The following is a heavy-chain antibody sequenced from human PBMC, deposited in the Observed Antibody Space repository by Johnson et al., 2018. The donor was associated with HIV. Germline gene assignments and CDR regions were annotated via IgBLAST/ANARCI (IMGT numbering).Heavy chain of an antibody. Sequence: QEQLVESGGGVVQPGRSLRLSCAASGFTFSSYAMHWVRQAPGKGLEWVAVISYDGSNKYYADSVKGRFTISRDNSKNTLYLQMNSLRAEDTAVYYCAKPLGGRDTAMVAIGFDIWGQGTMLTVSS. V-gene: IGHV3-30-3*02. D-gene: IGHD5-18*01. J-gene: IGHJ3*02. CDR3: AKPLGGRDTAMVAIGFDI. CDR1: GFTFSSYA. CDR2: ISYDGSNK.